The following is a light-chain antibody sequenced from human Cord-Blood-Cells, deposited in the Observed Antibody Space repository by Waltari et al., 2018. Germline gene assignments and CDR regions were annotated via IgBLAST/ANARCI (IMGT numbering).Light chain of an antibody. CDR1: QSISSY. Sequence: DIQLTQPPSPPSASVGARVTITCQANQSISSYLNWYQQKPGKAPKLLIYAASSLQSGVPSRFSGSESGTDVTLTISSQQPGDFATYDCQQSYSTPGTFGQGTKVDIK. V-gene: IGKV1-39*01. CDR2: AAS. J-gene: IGKJ1*01. CDR3: QQSYSTPGT.